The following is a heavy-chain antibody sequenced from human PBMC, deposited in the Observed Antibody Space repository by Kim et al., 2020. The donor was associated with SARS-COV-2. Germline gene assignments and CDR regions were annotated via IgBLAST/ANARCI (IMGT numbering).Heavy chain of an antibody. Sequence: GGSLRLSCAASGFTFSSYAMHWVRQAPGKGLEWVAVISYDGSNKYYADSVKGRFTISRDNSKNTLYLQMNSLRAEDTAVYYCARDLTSVSYSSGWSAPTYWGQGTLVTVSS. CDR1: GFTFSSYA. J-gene: IGHJ4*02. CDR2: ISYDGSNK. V-gene: IGHV3-30*04. D-gene: IGHD6-19*01. CDR3: ARDLTSVSYSSGWSAPTY.